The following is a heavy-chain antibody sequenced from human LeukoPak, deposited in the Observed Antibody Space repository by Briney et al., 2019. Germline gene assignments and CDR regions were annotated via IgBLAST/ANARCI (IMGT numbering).Heavy chain of an antibody. CDR3: ARGHQIAAAGLS. Sequence: SVKVSCKASGGTFSSYAVSWVRQAPGQGLEWMGGIIPIFGTANYAQKFQGRVTITADESTSTAYMELSSLRSEDTAVYYCARGHQIAAAGLSWGQGTLVTVSS. V-gene: IGHV1-69*13. CDR1: GGTFSSYA. J-gene: IGHJ4*02. CDR2: IIPIFGTA. D-gene: IGHD6-13*01.